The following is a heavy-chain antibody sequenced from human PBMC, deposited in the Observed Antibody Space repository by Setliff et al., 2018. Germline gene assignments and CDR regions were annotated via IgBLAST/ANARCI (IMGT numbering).Heavy chain of an antibody. Sequence: SETLSLTCTVSGDSISSGSYYWSWIRQPAGKGLEWVGRLHTGGSTNYNPSLKGRVTISADTSTNHFSLKLRSVTAADTAVYYCARLSWNGLRYYGLDVWGQGTTVTVSS. J-gene: IGHJ6*02. V-gene: IGHV4-61*02. CDR1: GDSISSGSYY. CDR3: ARLSWNGLRYYGLDV. CDR2: LHTGGST. D-gene: IGHD3-3*01.